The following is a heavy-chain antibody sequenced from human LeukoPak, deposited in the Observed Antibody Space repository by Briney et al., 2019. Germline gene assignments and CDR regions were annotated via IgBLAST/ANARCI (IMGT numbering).Heavy chain of an antibody. CDR3: ARSYYDSSGYYHGYYFDY. J-gene: IGHJ4*02. CDR2: IIPIFGTA. Sequence: ASVKVSCKASGGTFSGYAISWVRQAPGQGLEWMGGIIPIFGTANYAQKFQGRVTITTDESTSTAYMELSSLRSEDTAVYYCARSYYDSSGYYHGYYFDYWGQGTLVTVSS. D-gene: IGHD3-22*01. V-gene: IGHV1-69*05. CDR1: GGTFSGYA.